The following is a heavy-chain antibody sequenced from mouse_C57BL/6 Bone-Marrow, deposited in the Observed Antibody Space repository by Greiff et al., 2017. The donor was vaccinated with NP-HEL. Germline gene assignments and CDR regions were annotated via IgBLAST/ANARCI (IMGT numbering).Heavy chain of an antibody. CDR1: GYTFTSYW. CDR2: IDPSDSYT. CDR3: AIGILREDWYFDV. Sequence: QVQLQQPGAELMKPGASVKLSCKASGYTFTSYWMQWVKQRPGQGLEWIGEIDPSDSYTNYNQKFKGKATLTVDTSSSTAYMQLSSLTSADSAVYDGAIGILREDWYFDVGGTGTTVTVSS. V-gene: IGHV1-50*01. D-gene: IGHD1-1*01. J-gene: IGHJ1*03.